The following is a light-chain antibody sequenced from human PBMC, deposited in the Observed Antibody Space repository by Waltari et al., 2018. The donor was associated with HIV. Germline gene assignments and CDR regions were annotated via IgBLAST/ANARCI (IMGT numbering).Light chain of an antibody. CDR1: TSNIGNSY. V-gene: IGLV1-51*02. CDR2: ENN. Sequence: QSVLTQPPSVSAAPGQKVTISCSGSTSNIGNSYVSWYQQLPGTAPKLVIYENNKRPSGIPDRFSGSKSGTSATLGITGLQTGDEADYYCGTWDNNLSAWVFVGGTKLTVL. CDR3: GTWDNNLSAWV. J-gene: IGLJ3*02.